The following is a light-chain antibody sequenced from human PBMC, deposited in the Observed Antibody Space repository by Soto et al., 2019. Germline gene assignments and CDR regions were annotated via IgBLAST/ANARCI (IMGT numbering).Light chain of an antibody. J-gene: IGKJ1*01. V-gene: IGKV1-5*03. CDR1: QGISSY. CDR2: KTS. Sequence: DIQMTQSPSSLSASTGDRVTITCRASQGISSYLAWYQQKPGKAPKLLIYKTSILENGVPSRFSGSGSGTEFTLSISSPQPDDFATYYCHQYNSYWTFGQGTKVDIK. CDR3: HQYNSYWT.